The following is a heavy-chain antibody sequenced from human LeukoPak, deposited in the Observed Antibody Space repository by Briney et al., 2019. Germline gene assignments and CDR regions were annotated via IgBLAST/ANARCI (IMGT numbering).Heavy chain of an antibody. V-gene: IGHV3-66*01. CDR1: GFTVSGNY. CDR3: ATRNQWLAFDY. J-gene: IGHJ4*02. Sequence: SGGSVRLSCAASGFTVSGNYMSWLRQGPGKGLDWVSVIYSGDNTNYADSVKGRFTISRDYSKNTLYLQMSSLRAEDTAVYYCATRNQWLAFDYWGQGTLVTVSS. CDR2: IYSGDNT. D-gene: IGHD6-19*01.